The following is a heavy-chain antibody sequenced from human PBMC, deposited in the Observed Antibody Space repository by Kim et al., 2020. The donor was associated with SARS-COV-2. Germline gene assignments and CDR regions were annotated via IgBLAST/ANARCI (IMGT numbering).Heavy chain of an antibody. Sequence: SETLSLTCAVYGGTFSGYYWSWIRQPPEKGLEWIGEINHSGSTNYNPSLKSRVTISVDTSKNQFSLKLSSVTAADTAVYYCSSGLVVRGFSLVEAKYYYGMDVWGQGTTVTVSS. CDR1: GGTFSGYY. J-gene: IGHJ6*02. D-gene: IGHD3-22*01. CDR2: INHSGST. CDR3: SSGLVVRGFSLVEAKYYYGMDV. V-gene: IGHV4-34*01.